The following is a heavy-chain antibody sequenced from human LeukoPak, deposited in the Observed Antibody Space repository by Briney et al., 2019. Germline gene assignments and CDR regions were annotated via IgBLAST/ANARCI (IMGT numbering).Heavy chain of an antibody. CDR3: ARGPYSKQPPPKSDY. V-gene: IGHV4-30-2*01. CDR2: IYHSGST. J-gene: IGHJ4*02. CDR1: GGSISSGGYS. D-gene: IGHD6-13*01. Sequence: PSETLSLTCAVSGGSISSGGYSWSWIRQPPGKGLEWIGHIYHSGSTYYNPSLKSRVTISVDRSKNQFSLKLSSVTAADTAVYYCARGPYSKQPPPKSDYWGEVTLVTVSS.